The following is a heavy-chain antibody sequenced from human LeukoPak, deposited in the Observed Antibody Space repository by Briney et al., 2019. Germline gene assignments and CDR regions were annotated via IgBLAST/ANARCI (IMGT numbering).Heavy chain of an antibody. V-gene: IGHV3-74*01. CDR2: INSDGSST. Sequence: GGSLRLSCAASGFTFSSYAMSWVRQAPGKGLVWVSRINSDGSSTSYADSVKGRFTISRDNAKNSLYLQMNSLRAEDTAVYYCAREHYDFWSGYSRDYFDYWGQGTLVTVSS. D-gene: IGHD3-3*01. CDR1: GFTFSSYA. CDR3: AREHYDFWSGYSRDYFDY. J-gene: IGHJ4*02.